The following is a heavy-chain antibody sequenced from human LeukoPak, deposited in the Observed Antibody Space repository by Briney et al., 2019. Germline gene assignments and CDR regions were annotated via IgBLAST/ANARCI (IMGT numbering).Heavy chain of an antibody. Sequence: SLRLSCAASGFIISHYAIHWVRQAPGKGLEWVAVISYDGNHQYYTDSVKGGFTISRDNSNHTVHLQMDSLGGEDTAFYYCARSDYGGYYDMFDFWGQGTLVIVSS. J-gene: IGHJ4*02. V-gene: IGHV3-30*04. D-gene: IGHD4-23*01. CDR2: ISYDGNHQ. CDR3: ARSDYGGYYDMFDF. CDR1: GFIISHYA.